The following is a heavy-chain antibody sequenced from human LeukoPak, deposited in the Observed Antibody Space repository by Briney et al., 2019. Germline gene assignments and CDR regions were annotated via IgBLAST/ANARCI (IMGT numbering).Heavy chain of an antibody. CDR3: ARDRYRWLQGRSAFDI. V-gene: IGHV1-46*01. J-gene: IGHJ3*02. CDR2: INPSGGSA. Sequence: ASVKVSCKASGYTFTTYYMHWVRQAPGQGLEWMGIINPSGGSATYAQRFQGRVTITRDMSTSTIYMDLSSLRSEDTAVYYCARDRYRWLQGRSAFDIWGQGTMVTVSS. D-gene: IGHD5-24*01. CDR1: GYTFTTYY.